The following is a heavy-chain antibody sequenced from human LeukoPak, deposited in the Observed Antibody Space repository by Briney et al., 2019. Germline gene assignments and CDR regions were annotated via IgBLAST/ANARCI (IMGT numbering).Heavy chain of an antibody. J-gene: IGHJ4*02. CDR3: ASSTGSSSYYPLFDY. V-gene: IGHV4-61*02. Sequence: SETLSLTCTVSGGSISSGSYSWSWIRQPAGKGLEWIGRIYTSGSTNYNPSLKSRVTISVDTSKNQFSMKLSSVTAADTAVYYCASSTGSSSYYPLFDYWGQGTLVTVSS. D-gene: IGHD3-10*01. CDR2: IYTSGST. CDR1: GGSISSGSYS.